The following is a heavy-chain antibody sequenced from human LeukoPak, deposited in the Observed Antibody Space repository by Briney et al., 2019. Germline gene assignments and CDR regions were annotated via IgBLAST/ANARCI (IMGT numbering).Heavy chain of an antibody. D-gene: IGHD6-13*01. J-gene: IGHJ4*02. Sequence: GESLRLSCAASGFTFSSYSMNWVRQAPGKGLEWVSSISSSSSYIYYADSVKGRFTISRDNAKNSLYLQMNSLRAEDTAVYYCASGQGVAAAGENIDYWGQGTLVTVSS. CDR1: GFTFSSYS. CDR3: ASGQGVAAAGENIDY. V-gene: IGHV3-21*01. CDR2: ISSSSSYI.